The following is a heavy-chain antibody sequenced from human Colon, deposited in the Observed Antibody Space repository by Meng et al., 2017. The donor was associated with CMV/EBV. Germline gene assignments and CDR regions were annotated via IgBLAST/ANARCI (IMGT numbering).Heavy chain of an antibody. V-gene: IGHV3-23*01. J-gene: IGHJ5*01. CDR1: GFTFSNFA. D-gene: IGHD3-10*01. Sequence: GGSLRLSCEASGFTFSNFAMSWVRQAPGKGVEWVSGIRGNGASADYADSVKGRFTISRDNSKNRLYLQMNSLRAEDTAVYYCAKESLRVKERVNWIDSWGQGTLVTVSS. CDR2: IRGNGASA. CDR3: AKESLRVKERVNWIDS.